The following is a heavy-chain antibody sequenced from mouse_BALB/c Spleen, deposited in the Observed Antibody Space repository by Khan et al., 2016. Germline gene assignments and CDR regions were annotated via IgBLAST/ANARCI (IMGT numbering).Heavy chain of an antibody. Sequence: VQLQESGAELAKPGASVKMSCKASGYTFTSYWMHWVKQRPGRGLEWIGYINPSTGYTEYNQKFKDKATLTADKSSSTAYMQLSSLTSEDSAVYYCAYYGNYDYWGQGTTLTVST. D-gene: IGHD2-1*01. CDR1: GYTFTSYW. CDR3: AYYGNYDY. CDR2: INPSTGYT. J-gene: IGHJ2*01. V-gene: IGHV1-7*01.